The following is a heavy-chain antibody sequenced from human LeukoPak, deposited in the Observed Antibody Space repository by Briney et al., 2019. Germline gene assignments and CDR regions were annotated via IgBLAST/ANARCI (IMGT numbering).Heavy chain of an antibody. J-gene: IGHJ1*01. V-gene: IGHV3-48*02. CDR3: ARGPSYFQH. Sequence: GGSLRLSCAASGFTFSSYSMNWVRQAPGKGLEWVSHITASGTAMFYADSVKGRFTISRDNAKNSLYLQMNSLRDEDTAVYYCARGPSYFQHWDQGTLVTVSS. CDR1: GFTFSSYS. CDR2: ITASGTAM.